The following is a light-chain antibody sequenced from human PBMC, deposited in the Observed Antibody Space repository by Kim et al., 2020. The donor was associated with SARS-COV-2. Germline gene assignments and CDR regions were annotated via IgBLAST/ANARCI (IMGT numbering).Light chain of an antibody. Sequence: QTGTRTWTGNSNQGGRPGGTWLPQDRGHPPKLLSYTNNNRPSGISERLSASRSGNTASLTITGLQPEDEADYYCSTWDSNLRTWVFGGGTQLTVL. CDR3: STWDSNLRTWV. V-gene: IGLV10-54*01. J-gene: IGLJ3*02. CDR1: SNQGGRPG. CDR2: TNN.